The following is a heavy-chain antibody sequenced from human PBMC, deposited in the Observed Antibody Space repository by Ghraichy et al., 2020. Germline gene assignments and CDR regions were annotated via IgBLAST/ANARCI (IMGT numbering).Heavy chain of an antibody. Sequence: SQTLSLTCTVSGDSLNNRNYYWVWIRQPPGKGLEWIGSVYHSGSTYYNPSLNSRVTISLGTSKNQFSLTLSSVTAADTAMYFCARRSTRWYFDLWGRGTLVTVSS. CDR2: VYHSGST. V-gene: IGHV4-39*01. D-gene: IGHD5/OR15-5a*01. CDR3: ARRSTRWYFDL. J-gene: IGHJ2*01. CDR1: GDSLNNRNYY.